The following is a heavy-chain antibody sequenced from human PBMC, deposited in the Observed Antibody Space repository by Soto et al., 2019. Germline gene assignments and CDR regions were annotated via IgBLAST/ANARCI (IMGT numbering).Heavy chain of an antibody. CDR2: ISYDGSFK. V-gene: IGHV3-30*18. CDR3: AKDSARDSSGWFPNLHH. Sequence: GGSLRLSCEASGFTFSSYGMHWVRQAPGKGLEWVAVISYDGSFKYYGDSVKGRFTISRDSSKNTLYLQMNSLRGEDTALYHCAKDSARDSSGWFPNLHHWGQGTLVTVSS. CDR1: GFTFSSYG. D-gene: IGHD6-19*01. J-gene: IGHJ1*01.